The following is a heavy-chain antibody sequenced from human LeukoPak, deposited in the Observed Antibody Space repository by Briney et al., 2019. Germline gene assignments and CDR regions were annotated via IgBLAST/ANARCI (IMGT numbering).Heavy chain of an antibody. CDR2: IYYTGST. Sequence: GSLRLSCAASGFTFSSFSMNWVRQAPGMGLEWIGNIYYTGSTNYNPSLKSRVTISVDTSKNQFSLKLSSVTAADTADYYCARRVAGSGYRDYWGQGILVTVSS. D-gene: IGHD3-22*01. J-gene: IGHJ4*02. CDR1: GFTFSSFSMN. V-gene: IGHV4-59*08. CDR3: ARRVAGSGYRDY.